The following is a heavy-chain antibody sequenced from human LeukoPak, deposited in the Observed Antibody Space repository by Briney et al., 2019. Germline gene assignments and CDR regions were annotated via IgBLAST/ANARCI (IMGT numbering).Heavy chain of an antibody. CDR1: GGSFSGYY. CDR2: INHSGST. CDR3: ARGRTVYDYIWGSYRSRSWFDP. D-gene: IGHD3-16*02. Sequence: SETLSLTCAVYGGSFSGYYWSWIRQPPGKGLEWIGEINHSGSTKYNPSLKSRVTISVDTSKNQFSLKLSSVTAADTAVYYCARGRTVYDYIWGSYRSRSWFDPWGQGTLVTVSS. V-gene: IGHV4-34*01. J-gene: IGHJ5*02.